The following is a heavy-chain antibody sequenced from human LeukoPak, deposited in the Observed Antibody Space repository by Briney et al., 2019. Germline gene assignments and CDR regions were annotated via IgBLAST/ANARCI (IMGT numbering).Heavy chain of an antibody. J-gene: IGHJ4*02. CDR2: ISSSSSYI. CDR1: GFTFSSYS. CDR3: ARDQREGIDTNEDFDY. D-gene: IGHD1-26*01. V-gene: IGHV3-21*01. Sequence: GGSLRLSCAASGFTFSSYSMNWVRQAPGKRLEWVSSISSSSSYIYYADSVKGRFTISRDNAKNSLYLQMNSLRAEDTAVYYCARDQREGIDTNEDFDYWGQGTLVTVSS.